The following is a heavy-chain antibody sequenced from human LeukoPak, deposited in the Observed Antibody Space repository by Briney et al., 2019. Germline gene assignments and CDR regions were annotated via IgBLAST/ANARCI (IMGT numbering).Heavy chain of an antibody. CDR1: GFTFSSYN. J-gene: IGHJ4*02. V-gene: IGHV3-21*01. Sequence: VGSLRLSCAASGFTFSSYNMNWVRQAPGKGLEWVSSISSSSSYIYYADSVKGRFTISRDNAKNSLYLQMNSLRAEDTAVYYCARVSGYGDIVVVVAATPEYYFDYWGQGTLVTVSS. D-gene: IGHD2-15*01. CDR3: ARVSGYGDIVVVVAATPEYYFDY. CDR2: ISSSSSYI.